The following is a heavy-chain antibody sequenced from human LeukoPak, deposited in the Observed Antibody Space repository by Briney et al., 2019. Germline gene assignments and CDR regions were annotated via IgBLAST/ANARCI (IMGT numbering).Heavy chain of an antibody. Sequence: PGGSLRLSCAASGFTFSSYEMNWVRQAPGKGLEWVSYISSSGSTIYYADSVKGRFTISRDNAKNSLYLQMNSLRAEDTAVYYCASVAGTGYYYYYMDVWGKGTTVTVSS. J-gene: IGHJ6*03. V-gene: IGHV3-48*03. CDR1: GFTFSSYE. CDR2: ISSSGSTI. CDR3: ASVAGTGYYYYYMDV. D-gene: IGHD6-19*01.